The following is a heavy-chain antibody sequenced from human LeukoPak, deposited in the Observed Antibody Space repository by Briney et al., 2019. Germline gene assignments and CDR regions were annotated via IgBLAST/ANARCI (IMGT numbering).Heavy chain of an antibody. D-gene: IGHD1-26*01. J-gene: IGHJ5*02. Sequence: PGGSLRLSCAASGFSFNSHNMNWVRQAPGKGLEWVSSISNGGRYLYYADSVKGRFTISRDNSKNSLYLQMSSLRAEDTALYYCAKGVRSGTYYNCFDPWGQGTLVTVSS. CDR1: GFSFNSHN. CDR2: ISNGGRYL. V-gene: IGHV3-21*04. CDR3: AKGVRSGTYYNCFDP.